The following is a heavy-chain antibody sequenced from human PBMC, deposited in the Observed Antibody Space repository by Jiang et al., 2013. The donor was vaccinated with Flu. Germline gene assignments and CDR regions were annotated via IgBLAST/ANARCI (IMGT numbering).Heavy chain of an antibody. Sequence: TLSLTCTVSGGSISSYYWSWIRQPPGKGLEWIGYIYYSGSTNYNPSLKSRVTISVDTSKNQFSLKLSSVTAADTAVYYCARRAGLTYYDFWSGPEGYFDYWGQGTLVTVSS. CDR3: ARRAGLTYYDFWSGPEGYFDY. CDR2: IYYSGST. J-gene: IGHJ4*02. D-gene: IGHD3-3*01. V-gene: IGHV4-59*01. CDR1: GGSISSYY.